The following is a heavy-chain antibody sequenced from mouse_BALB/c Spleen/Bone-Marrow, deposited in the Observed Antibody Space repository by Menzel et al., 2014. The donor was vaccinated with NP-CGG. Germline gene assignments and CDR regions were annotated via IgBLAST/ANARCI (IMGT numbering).Heavy chain of an antibody. Sequence: EVKLVESGGDLVKPGGSLKLSCAASGFTFSSYGMSWVRQTPDKRLEWVATISSGGSYTYYPDSVKGRFTISRDNAKNTLYLQMSSLKSEDTAMYYRARQEITTRNAWFAYWGQGTLVTVSA. CDR1: GFTFSSYG. V-gene: IGHV5-6*01. CDR2: ISSGGSYT. CDR3: ARQEITTRNAWFAY. D-gene: IGHD2-4*01. J-gene: IGHJ3*01.